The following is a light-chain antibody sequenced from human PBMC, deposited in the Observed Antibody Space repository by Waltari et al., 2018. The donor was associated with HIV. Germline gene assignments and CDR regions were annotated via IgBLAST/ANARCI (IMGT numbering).Light chain of an antibody. V-gene: IGLV1-47*01. J-gene: IGLJ1*01. CDR3: AAWNDRLSGYV. CDR2: TMN. CDR1: SSNIGRNY. Sequence: QSVLTQPPSASGTPGQRVTISCSGSSSNIGRNYVYWYQQLQGTAPKLLIYTMNQRPSGVPDRFPGSRVGTPAALAIRGLRSEDEADYYCAAWNDRLSGYVFGTGTKVTV.